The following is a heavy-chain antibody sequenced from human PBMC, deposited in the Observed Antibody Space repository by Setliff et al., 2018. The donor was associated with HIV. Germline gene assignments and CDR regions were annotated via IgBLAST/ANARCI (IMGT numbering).Heavy chain of an antibody. Sequence: SETLSLTCAVYGGSFNGYYWSWIRQPPGKGLEWIGEINHSGSTNYNPSLKSRVTISLDTSKNQFSLKLSSVTAADTAVYYCARFAYYSDSGGYYHHWGQGALVTVSS. CDR1: GGSFNGYY. CDR2: INHSGST. CDR3: ARFAYYSDSGGYYHH. V-gene: IGHV4-34*01. J-gene: IGHJ1*01. D-gene: IGHD3-22*01.